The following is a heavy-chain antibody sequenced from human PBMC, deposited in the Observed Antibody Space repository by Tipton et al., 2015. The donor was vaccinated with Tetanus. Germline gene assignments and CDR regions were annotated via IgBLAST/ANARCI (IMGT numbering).Heavy chain of an antibody. J-gene: IGHJ4*02. V-gene: IGHV5-51*01. CDR2: IYPGDSDT. Sequence: QLVQSGAEVKEAGESLRISCKASGYRFSSYWIAWVRQMPGKGLEWVGLIYPGDSDTKISPSFRGQVTFSGDKSITTAYLQWSSLKASDAAIYYCAKGDPGNFDSWGQGTQVIVSS. D-gene: IGHD3-9*01. CDR3: AKGDPGNFDS. CDR1: GYRFSSYW.